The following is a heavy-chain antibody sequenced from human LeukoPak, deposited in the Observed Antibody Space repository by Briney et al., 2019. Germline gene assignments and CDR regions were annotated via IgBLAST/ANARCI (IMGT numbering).Heavy chain of an antibody. CDR3: ARILEQQLVTLDY. CDR1: GFTFSSYS. V-gene: IGHV3-21*01. CDR2: ISSSSSYI. D-gene: IGHD6-13*01. Sequence: PGGSLRLSCAASGFTFSSYSMNWVRQAPGKGLEWVSSISSSSSYIYYADSVKGRFTISRDNAKNSLYLQMNSLRAEDTAVYYCARILEQQLVTLDYWGQGTLVTVSS. J-gene: IGHJ4*02.